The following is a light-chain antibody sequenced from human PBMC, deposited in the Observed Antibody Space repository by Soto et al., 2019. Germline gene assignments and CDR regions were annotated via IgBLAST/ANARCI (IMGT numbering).Light chain of an antibody. J-gene: IGLJ1*01. CDR1: RSNIGSNP. Sequence: QSVLTQPPSASGTPGQRVTISCSGSRSNIGSNPVNWYQQLPGTAPKLLLDSNNQRHSGVPDRFSGSRSGTSASLAISGLQSEDEADYYCAAWDDSLYGRVFGTGTKLTVL. V-gene: IGLV1-44*01. CDR2: SNN. CDR3: AAWDDSLYGRV.